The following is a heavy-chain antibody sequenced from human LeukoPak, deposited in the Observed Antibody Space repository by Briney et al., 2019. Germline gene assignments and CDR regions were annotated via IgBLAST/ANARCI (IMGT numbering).Heavy chain of an antibody. V-gene: IGHV3-53*01. J-gene: IGHJ6*03. CDR3: ARNRGYYYYYMDV. CDR2: IYSGGST. Sequence: GGSLRLSCVTSGFTFSNYAMSWVRQAPGKGLEWVSVIYSGGSTYYADSVKGRFTISRDNSKNTLYLQMNSLRAEDTAVYYCARNRGYYYYYMDVWGKGTAVTVSS. CDR1: GFTFSNYA.